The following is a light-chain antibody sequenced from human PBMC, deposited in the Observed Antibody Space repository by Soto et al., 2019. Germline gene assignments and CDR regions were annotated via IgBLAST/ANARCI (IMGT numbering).Light chain of an antibody. CDR3: SSQTGSATMV. J-gene: IGLJ2*01. CDR1: SSDIGAYDY. V-gene: IGLV2-14*01. Sequence: QSALTQPASLSGSPGQSITISCTGTSSDIGAYDYVSWFQQHPGKAPKLMISEVNNRPSGVSNRFSGSKSGNTAYLTISGLQAEDEADYYCSSQTGSATMVFGGGTKLTVL. CDR2: EVN.